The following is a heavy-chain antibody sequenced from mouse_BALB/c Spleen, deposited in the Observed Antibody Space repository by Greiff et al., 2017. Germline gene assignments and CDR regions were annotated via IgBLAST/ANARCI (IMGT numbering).Heavy chain of an antibody. D-gene: IGHD2-3*01. Sequence: EVQLMESGGGLVQPGGSRKLSCAASGFTFSDYGMAWVRQAPGKGPEWVAFISNLAYSIYYADTVTGRFTISRENAKNTLYLEMSSLRSEDTAMYYCARDDGYYAYWGQGTLVTVSA. V-gene: IGHV5-15*02. J-gene: IGHJ3*01. CDR3: ARDDGYYAY. CDR2: ISNLAYSI. CDR1: GFTFSDYG.